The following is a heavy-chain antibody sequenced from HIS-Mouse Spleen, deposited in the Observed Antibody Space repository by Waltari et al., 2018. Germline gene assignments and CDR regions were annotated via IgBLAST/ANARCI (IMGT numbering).Heavy chain of an antibody. D-gene: IGHD7-27*01. J-gene: IGHJ3*02. CDR2: INHSGST. CDR3: ARVPQTGDAFDI. Sequence: QVQLQQWGAGLWKPSETLSRTCAVYGGSFSGYYWSWIRQPPGKGLEWIGEINHSGSTNYNPSLKSRVTISVDTSKNQFSLKLSSVTAADTAVYYCARVPQTGDAFDIWGQGTMVTVSS. CDR1: GGSFSGYY. V-gene: IGHV4-34*01.